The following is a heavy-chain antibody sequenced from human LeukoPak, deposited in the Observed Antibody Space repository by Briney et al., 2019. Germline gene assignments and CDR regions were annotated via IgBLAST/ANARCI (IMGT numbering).Heavy chain of an antibody. D-gene: IGHD1-1*01. CDR1: GFTFSSYA. Sequence: PGGSLRLSCAASGFTFSSYAMSWVRQAPGKGLEWVSAISGSGGSTYYADSVKGRFTISRDNSKNTLYLQMNSLKAEDTAVYYCAKARHGTRIHFDYWGQGTLVTVSS. V-gene: IGHV3-23*01. CDR2: ISGSGGST. CDR3: AKARHGTRIHFDY. J-gene: IGHJ4*02.